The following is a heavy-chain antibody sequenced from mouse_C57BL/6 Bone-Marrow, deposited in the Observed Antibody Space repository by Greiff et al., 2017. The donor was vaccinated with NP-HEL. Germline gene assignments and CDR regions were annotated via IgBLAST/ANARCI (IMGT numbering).Heavy chain of an antibody. V-gene: IGHV1-54*01. D-gene: IGHD1-1*01. CDR3: ARDYYYYGSSYAYYWYFDV. CDR2: INPGSGGT. Sequence: QVQLQQSGAELVRPGTSVKVSCKASGYAFTNYLIAWVKQRPGQGLEWIGVINPGSGGTNYNEKFKGKATLTADKSSSTAYMQLSSLTSEDSAVYFCARDYYYYGSSYAYYWYFDVWGTGTTVTVSS. J-gene: IGHJ1*03. CDR1: GYAFTNYL.